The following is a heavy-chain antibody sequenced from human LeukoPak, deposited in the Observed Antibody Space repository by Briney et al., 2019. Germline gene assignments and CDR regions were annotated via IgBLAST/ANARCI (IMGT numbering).Heavy chain of an antibody. CDR1: GFTFSSYA. CDR3: ANLHRNKGSSWDEIDY. V-gene: IGHV3-30*04. Sequence: GGSLRLSCAASGFTFSSYAMHWVRQAPGKGLEWVAVISYDGSNKYYADSVKGRFTISRDNSKNTLYLQMNSLRAEDTAVYYCANLHRNKGSSWDEIDYWGQGTLVTVSS. D-gene: IGHD6-13*01. CDR2: ISYDGSNK. J-gene: IGHJ4*02.